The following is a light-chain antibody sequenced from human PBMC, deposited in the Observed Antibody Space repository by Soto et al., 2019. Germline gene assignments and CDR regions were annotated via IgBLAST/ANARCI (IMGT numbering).Light chain of an antibody. Sequence: EIVMTQSPATLSVSPGERATLSCRASQSVSSNLAWYQQKPGQAPRLLIYGASTRATGIPARFSGSGSGTELTLTISSLQSEDCAVYYCQQYNKWPPLTFGGGTKVEIK. CDR2: GAS. V-gene: IGKV3-15*01. CDR3: QQYNKWPPLT. J-gene: IGKJ4*01. CDR1: QSVSSN.